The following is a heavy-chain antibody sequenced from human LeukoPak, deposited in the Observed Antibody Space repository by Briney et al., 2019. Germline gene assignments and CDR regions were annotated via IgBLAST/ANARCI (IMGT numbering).Heavy chain of an antibody. CDR2: ISFSGDST. D-gene: IGHD4-17*01. CDR1: GFSFSSYE. J-gene: IGHJ4*02. CDR3: AKLALIYGDFDY. V-gene: IGHV3-23*01. Sequence: GGSLRLSCAASGFSFSSYEMNWVRQAPGKGLEWVSAISFSGDSTYYADSVKGRFTISRDNSKNTLYLQMNSLRAEDTAVYYCAKLALIYGDFDYWGQGTLVTVSS.